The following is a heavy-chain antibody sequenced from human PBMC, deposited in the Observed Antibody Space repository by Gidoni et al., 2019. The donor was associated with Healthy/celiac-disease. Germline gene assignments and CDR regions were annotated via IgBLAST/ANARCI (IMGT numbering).Heavy chain of an antibody. CDR3: ARGSVGLGYFDY. V-gene: IGHV4-61*02. CDR2: IYTSGST. D-gene: IGHD1-26*01. Sequence: QVQLQESGPGLVKPSQTLSLTCTVSGGSISSGSYYWRWIRQPAGKGLEWIGRIYTSGSTNYNPSLKSRVTISVDTSKNQFSLKLSSVTAADTAVYYCARGSVGLGYFDYWGQGTLVTVSS. J-gene: IGHJ4*02. CDR1: GGSISSGSYY.